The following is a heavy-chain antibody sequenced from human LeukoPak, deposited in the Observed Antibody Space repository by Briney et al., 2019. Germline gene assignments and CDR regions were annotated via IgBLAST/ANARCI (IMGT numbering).Heavy chain of an antibody. Sequence: GESLKICCKGSGYSFTSYWIAWGRQMPGKGLEWMGIIYPGDSDTRSSPYFQGQVPISADKSISTAYLQWRSLKASDTAMYSCARQGQWLPPDYWGQGTLVTVSS. J-gene: IGHJ4*02. CDR2: IYPGDSDT. V-gene: IGHV5-51*01. D-gene: IGHD6-19*01. CDR3: ARQGQWLPPDY. CDR1: GYSFTSYW.